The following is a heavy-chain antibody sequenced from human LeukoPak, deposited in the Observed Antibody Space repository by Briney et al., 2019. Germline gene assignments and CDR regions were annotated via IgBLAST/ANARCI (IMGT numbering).Heavy chain of an antibody. V-gene: IGHV3-74*01. CDR2: INSDGSET. Sequence: GGSLRLSCAASGFAFSNYWMHWVRQAPRKGLVWVSRINSDGSETVYPDSVRGRFTISRDNAKNTLSLQMNSLRVEDTAVYYCARGPVGLSALNAWGQGVLVTVSP. CDR3: ARGPVGLSALNA. D-gene: IGHD2-15*01. J-gene: IGHJ5*02. CDR1: GFAFSNYW.